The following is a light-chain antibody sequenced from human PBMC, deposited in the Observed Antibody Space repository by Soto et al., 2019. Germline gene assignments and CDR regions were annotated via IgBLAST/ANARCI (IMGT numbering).Light chain of an antibody. Sequence: QPVLTQPPSASGSPGQSVTISCTGTSSDVGGYNYVSWYQQHPGKAPKLMIYEVSKRPSGVPDRFSGSKSGNTASLTVSGLQAEDEADYYCSSYAGRNNSGVFGGGTQVNVL. CDR3: SSYAGRNNSGV. V-gene: IGLV2-8*01. CDR1: SSDVGGYNY. J-gene: IGLJ2*01. CDR2: EVS.